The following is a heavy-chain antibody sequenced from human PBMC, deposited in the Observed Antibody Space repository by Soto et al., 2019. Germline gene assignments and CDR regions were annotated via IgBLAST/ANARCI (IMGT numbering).Heavy chain of an antibody. CDR1: GGSIGINNHY. J-gene: IGHJ4*02. CDR2: LFYSGNT. V-gene: IGHV4-39*01. Sequence: PSETLSLTCTVSGGSIGINNHYWGWIRQPPGKGLEWIGSLFYSGNTYYNPSLNGRVTISVDTSKNQFSLRLSSVTAADTAVFYCAAAYDYWGQGTLVT. CDR3: AAAYDY. D-gene: IGHD2-15*01.